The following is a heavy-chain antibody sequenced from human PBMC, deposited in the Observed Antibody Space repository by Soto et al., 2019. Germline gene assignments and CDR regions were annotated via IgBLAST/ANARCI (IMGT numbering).Heavy chain of an antibody. CDR3: ARVSTAYALYYFDH. D-gene: IGHD3-9*01. J-gene: IGHJ4*02. V-gene: IGHV3-23*01. CDR1: GFTFNNCG. CDR2: ISGSGGAT. Sequence: EVQLLESGGGLVQPGGSLRLSCATSGFTFNNCGMSWVRQAPGKGLEWVSAISGSGGATYYADSVKGRFTISRDASNSTLFMQLNALRAEDTAVYFCARVSTAYALYYFDHWGQGALVTVSS.